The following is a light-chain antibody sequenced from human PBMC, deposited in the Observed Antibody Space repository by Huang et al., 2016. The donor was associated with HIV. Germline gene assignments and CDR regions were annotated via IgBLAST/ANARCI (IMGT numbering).Light chain of an antibody. CDR3: LQYNNWPRT. Sequence: EMVMTQSPDPLSVSPGESVTLSCRASQGISSNLAWYQQKPGQAPRLLIHGASTRAAGIPARFSGSGSEIAFSLTINSPQSEDSAIYYCLQYNNWPRTFGQGTKLEIK. V-gene: IGKV3-15*01. J-gene: IGKJ2*01. CDR1: QGISSN. CDR2: GAS.